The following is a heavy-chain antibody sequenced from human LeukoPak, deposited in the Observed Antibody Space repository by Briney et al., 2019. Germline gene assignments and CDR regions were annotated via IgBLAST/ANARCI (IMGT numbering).Heavy chain of an antibody. J-gene: IGHJ6*02. Sequence: PGGSLRLSCAASGFTFSSYAMHWVRQAPGKGLEWVAVISYDGSNKYYADSVKGRFTISRDNSKNTLYLQMNSLRAEDTAVYYCARPTPTDTAIAQYYYYGMDVWGQGTTVTVSS. V-gene: IGHV3-30-3*01. CDR1: GFTFSSYA. D-gene: IGHD5-18*01. CDR2: ISYDGSNK. CDR3: ARPTPTDTAIAQYYYYGMDV.